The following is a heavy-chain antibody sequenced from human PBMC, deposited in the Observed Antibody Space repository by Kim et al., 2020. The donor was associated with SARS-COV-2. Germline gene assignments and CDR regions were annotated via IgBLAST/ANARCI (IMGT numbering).Heavy chain of an antibody. V-gene: IGHV5-51*01. CDR3: ARRRRYYDSSGYPLDY. Sequence: GESLKISCKGSGYSFNIYWIAWVRQIPGKGLEWMGIIYPGDSDTKYGPSFQGQVTISADKSISTAYLQWSGLRASDTAMYYCARRRRYYDSSGYPLDYWGQGTLVTVSS. CDR1: GYSFNIYW. CDR2: IYPGDSDT. D-gene: IGHD3-22*01. J-gene: IGHJ4*02.